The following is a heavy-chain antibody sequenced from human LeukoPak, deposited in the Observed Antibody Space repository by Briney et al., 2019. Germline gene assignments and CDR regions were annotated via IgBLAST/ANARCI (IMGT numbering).Heavy chain of an antibody. J-gene: IGHJ6*04. V-gene: IGHV1-3*01. CDR1: GYTFTSYA. CDR2: INAGNGNT. Sequence: GASVKVSCKASGYTFTSYAMHWVRQAPGQRLEWMGWINAGNGNTKYSQKFQGRVTITRDTSASTAYMELSSLRSEDTAVYYCARERIVVVPAARPDGVYYYRYGMDVWGKGTTVTVSS. CDR3: ARERIVVVPAARPDGVYYYRYGMDV. D-gene: IGHD2-2*01.